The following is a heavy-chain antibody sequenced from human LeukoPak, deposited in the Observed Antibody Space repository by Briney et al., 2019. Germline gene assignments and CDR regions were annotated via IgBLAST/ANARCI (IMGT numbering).Heavy chain of an antibody. J-gene: IGHJ4*02. D-gene: IGHD2-15*01. V-gene: IGHV3-23*01. CDR2: ISGSGGGT. CDR3: AKGVSAVVPHALDS. CDR1: GFTFSSYA. Sequence: PGGSLRLSCAASGFTFSSYAMSWVRQAPGKGLEWVSGISGSGGGTYYADSVKGRFTTSRDNSKNMLFLQMNSLRAEDTAVYYCAKGVSAVVPHALDSWGQGTLVTVSS.